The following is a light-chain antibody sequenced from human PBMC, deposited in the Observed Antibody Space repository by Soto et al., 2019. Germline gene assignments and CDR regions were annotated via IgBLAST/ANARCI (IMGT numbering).Light chain of an antibody. Sequence: DIQMTQSTSSLSASIGDRVTITYRASQTISTALNWYQQKPGKAPKLLIYATSILQSGVPSRFSGSRSGTDFILTITSLQPEDFATYYCQQSYSTPTFGGGTTVEVK. V-gene: IGKV1-39*01. CDR1: QTISTA. CDR3: QQSYSTPT. J-gene: IGKJ4*01. CDR2: ATS.